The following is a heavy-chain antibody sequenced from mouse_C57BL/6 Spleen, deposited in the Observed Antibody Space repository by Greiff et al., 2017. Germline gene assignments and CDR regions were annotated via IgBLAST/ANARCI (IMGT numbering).Heavy chain of an antibody. V-gene: IGHV1-85*01. D-gene: IGHD1-1*01. CDR2: IYPRDGST. J-gene: IGHJ2*01. CDR3: ARGITTVVATGDY. Sequence: VHLVESGPELVKPGASVKLSCKASGYTFTSYDINWVKQRPGQGLEWIGWIYPRDGSTKYNEKFKGKATLTVDTSSSTAYMELHSLTSEDSAVYFCARGITTVVATGDYWGQGTTLTVSS. CDR1: GYTFTSYD.